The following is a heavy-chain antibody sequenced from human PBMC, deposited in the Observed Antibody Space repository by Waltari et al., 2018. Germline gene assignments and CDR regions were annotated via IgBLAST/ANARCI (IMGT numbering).Heavy chain of an antibody. CDR1: GFLFYTGGVG. V-gene: IGHV2-5*02. CDR2: IYWDDDK. CDR3: ARVVPRETAFDI. J-gene: IGHJ3*02. Sequence: QITLKESGPTLVKPTQTLTLTCSFSGFLFYTGGVGVGWIRQPPGKALEWLALIYWDDDKRYRPSLKNRLTITKDTSKDEVVLTMTNMDPVDTATYYCARVVPRETAFDIWGQGTVVTVSS. D-gene: IGHD2-15*01.